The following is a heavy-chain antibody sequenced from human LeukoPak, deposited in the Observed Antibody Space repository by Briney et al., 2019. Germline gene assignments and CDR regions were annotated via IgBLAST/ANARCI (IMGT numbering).Heavy chain of an antibody. V-gene: IGHV4-4*02. Sequence: PSETLSLTCAVSGGSISSSNWWSWVRPPPGKGLEWIGEIYHSGSTNYNPSLKSRVTISVDKSKNQFSLKLSSVTAADTAVYYCVSSSSSGKGGYWGQGTLVTVSS. CDR2: IYHSGST. CDR3: VSSSSSGKGGY. D-gene: IGHD6-13*01. J-gene: IGHJ4*02. CDR1: GGSISSSNW.